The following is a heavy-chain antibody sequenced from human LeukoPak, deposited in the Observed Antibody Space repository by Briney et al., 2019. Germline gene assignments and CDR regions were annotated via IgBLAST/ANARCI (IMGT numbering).Heavy chain of an antibody. D-gene: IGHD3-22*01. CDR1: GGSVTTTNW. J-gene: IGHJ4*02. CDR2: VHLDGRT. V-gene: IGHV4-4*02. CDR3: AREGGYFRPLDY. Sequence: PSETLSLTCDVSGGSVTTTNWWTWVRQPPGKSLEWIGEVHLDGRTNYNPSLRSRLTMSVDLSENHVSLKLTSVTAADTAVYYCAREGGYFRPLDYSGQGTLVTVSS.